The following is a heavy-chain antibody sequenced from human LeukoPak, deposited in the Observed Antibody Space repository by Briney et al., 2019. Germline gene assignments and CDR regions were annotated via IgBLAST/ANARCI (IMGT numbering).Heavy chain of an antibody. CDR1: GYSFSSYW. CDR2: IDPSDSYT. D-gene: IGHD3-22*01. CDR3: ARHTMSDY. Sequence: GESLKISCKGSGYSFSSYWINWVRQMPGKGLEWTGRIDPSDSYTNYNPSFQSHVTISADKSISTAYLQWSSLMASDTAMYYCARHTMSDYWGQGTQVTVSS. J-gene: IGHJ4*02. V-gene: IGHV5-10-1*01.